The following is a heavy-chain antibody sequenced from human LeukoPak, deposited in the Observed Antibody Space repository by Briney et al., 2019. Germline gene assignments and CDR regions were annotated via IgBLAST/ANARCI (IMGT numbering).Heavy chain of an antibody. V-gene: IGHV3-30*01. J-gene: IGHJ5*02. D-gene: IGHD2-2*02. Sequence: GRSLRLSCAASGFTFSSYAMHWVRQAPGKGLEWVAVISYDGSNKYYADSVKGRFTISRDNSKNTLYLQMNSLRPEDTAVYYCARDPLGYCSSTSCYTNWFDPWGQGTLVTVSS. CDR3: ARDPLGYCSSTSCYTNWFDP. CDR2: ISYDGSNK. CDR1: GFTFSSYA.